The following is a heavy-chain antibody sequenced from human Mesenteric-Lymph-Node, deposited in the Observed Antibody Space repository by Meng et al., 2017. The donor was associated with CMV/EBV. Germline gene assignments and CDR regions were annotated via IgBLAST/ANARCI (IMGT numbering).Heavy chain of an antibody. Sequence: ASVKVSCKASGYTFTGYYMHWVRQAPGQGLEWMGWINPNSGGTNYAQKFQGRVTMTRDTSISTAYMELSRLRSDDTAAYYCARRVRGYSYGANGFDPWGQGTLVTVSS. CDR1: GYTFTGYY. CDR3: ARRVRGYSYGANGFDP. J-gene: IGHJ5*02. D-gene: IGHD5-18*01. V-gene: IGHV1-2*02. CDR2: INPNSGGT.